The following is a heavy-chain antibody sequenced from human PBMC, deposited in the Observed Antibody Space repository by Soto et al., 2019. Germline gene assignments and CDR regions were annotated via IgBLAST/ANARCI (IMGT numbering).Heavy chain of an antibody. CDR1: GGTFRNYP. CDR3: ARGPLVVLNYFES. J-gene: IGHJ4*02. Sequence: QVQLVQSGTEVKKPGSSVKVSCKASGGTFRNYPINWVRQAPGQGLEWMGSIFPLTDIPDYAQNFQTRLTISADTSRSTAYMELSRLTSDDTAMYWCARGPLVVLNYFESWGQGPLVTVS. V-gene: IGHV1-69*02. CDR2: IFPLTDIP.